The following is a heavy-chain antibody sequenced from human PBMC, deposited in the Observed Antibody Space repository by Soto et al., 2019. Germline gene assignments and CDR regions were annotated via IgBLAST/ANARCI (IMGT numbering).Heavy chain of an antibody. Sequence: GGSLRLSCLASGFPFNSYAMSWGRKTPGKGLEWVSGISGSGGRTYYADSVKGRFTISRDNSNNTLSLQMHILRVEDTAVYFCAKGGYYSLFDIWRQGKMVTVSS. CDR3: AKGGYYSLFDI. CDR1: GFPFNSYA. CDR2: ISGSGGRT. V-gene: IGHV3-23*01. J-gene: IGHJ3*02. D-gene: IGHD3-16*01.